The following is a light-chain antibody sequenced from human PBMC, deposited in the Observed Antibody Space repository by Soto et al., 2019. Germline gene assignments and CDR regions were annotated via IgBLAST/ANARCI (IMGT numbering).Light chain of an antibody. CDR3: SSYTSSSTYVV. J-gene: IGLJ2*01. Sequence: QSVLTQPASVSGSPGQSITISCTGTSSDVGGYNYVSWYQQHPGKAPKLMIYDVSNRPSGVSNRFSGSKSGNTASLTISGLQGEDEADYYCSSYTSSSTYVVFGGGTQLTVL. CDR2: DVS. V-gene: IGLV2-14*01. CDR1: SSDVGGYNY.